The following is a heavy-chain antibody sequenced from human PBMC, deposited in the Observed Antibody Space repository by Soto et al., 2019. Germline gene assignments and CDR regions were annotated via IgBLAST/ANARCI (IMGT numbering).Heavy chain of an antibody. Sequence: SETLSLTCTVSGGSISTGGYYWSWIRQHPGKGLEWIGYIYYSGSTYYNPSLKSRVTISVDTSKNLFSLKLSSVTAADTAVYYCVRAFGGGVVAATLVVNWFDPWGQGTLVTVSS. J-gene: IGHJ5*02. CDR1: GGSISTGGYY. V-gene: IGHV4-31*03. D-gene: IGHD2-15*01. CDR3: VRAFGGGVVAATLVVNWFDP. CDR2: IYYSGST.